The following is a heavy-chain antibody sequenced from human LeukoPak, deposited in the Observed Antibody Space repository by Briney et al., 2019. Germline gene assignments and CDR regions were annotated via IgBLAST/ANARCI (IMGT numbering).Heavy chain of an antibody. D-gene: IGHD3-22*01. CDR3: TRQTYYYDSSGYANDY. CDR2: IRSKANSYAT. Sequence: GGSLRLSCAASGFTFSGSAMHWVRQASGKGLEWVGRIRSKANSYATAYAASVKGRFTISRDDSKNTAYLQMNSLKTEDTAVYYCTRQTYYYDSSGYANDYWGQGTLVTVSS. J-gene: IGHJ4*02. V-gene: IGHV3-73*01. CDR1: GFTFSGSA.